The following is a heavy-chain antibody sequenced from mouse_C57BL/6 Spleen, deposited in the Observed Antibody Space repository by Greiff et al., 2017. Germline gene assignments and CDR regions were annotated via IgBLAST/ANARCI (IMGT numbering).Heavy chain of an antibody. J-gene: IGHJ1*03. D-gene: IGHD2-3*01. V-gene: IGHV5-4*01. CDR1: GFTFSSYA. CDR3: ARDRVYDGYSNWYFDV. Sequence: EVMLVESGGGLVKPGGSLKLSCAASGFTFSSYAMSWVRQTPEKRLEWVATISDGGSYTYYPDNAKNNLYLQMSHLKSEDTAMYYCARDRVYDGYSNWYFDVWGTGTTVTVSS. CDR2: ISDGGSYT.